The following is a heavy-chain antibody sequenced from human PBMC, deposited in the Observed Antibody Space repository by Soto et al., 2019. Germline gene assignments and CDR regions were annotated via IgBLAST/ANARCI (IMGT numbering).Heavy chain of an antibody. Sequence: QVQLVKSGTEVKKPGASVKVSCKASGYTFTSYAISWVRQAPGQGLEWMGWINPYNGNTNYAQKLQGRVTMTTDTSTSTAYMELRSLRSDDTAVYYCARDTAMALPDAWGQGTLVTVSS. CDR2: INPYNGNT. CDR1: GYTFTSYA. V-gene: IGHV1-18*01. CDR3: ARDTAMALPDA. J-gene: IGHJ4*02. D-gene: IGHD5-18*01.